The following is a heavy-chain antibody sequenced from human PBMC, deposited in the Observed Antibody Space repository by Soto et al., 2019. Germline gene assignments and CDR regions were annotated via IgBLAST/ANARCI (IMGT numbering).Heavy chain of an antibody. CDR1: GGTFSSYT. CDR2: IILILGIE. Sequence: QGQLVQSGAEVNKPGSSVKVSCKAAGGTFSSYTISWVRQAPGQWLEWMGRIILILGIENYARKFQGRVTITADKSTSTASVELSSLRYEDTAVYYCASAFEGYCSCGSCYSFISWGQGPLVTVSS. V-gene: IGHV1-69*02. J-gene: IGHJ4*02. CDR3: ASAFEGYCSCGSCYSFIS. D-gene: IGHD2-15*01.